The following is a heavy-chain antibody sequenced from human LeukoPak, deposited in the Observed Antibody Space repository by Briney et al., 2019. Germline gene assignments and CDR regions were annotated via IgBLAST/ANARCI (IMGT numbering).Heavy chain of an antibody. Sequence: ASVKVSCKASGGTFSSYAISWVRQAPGQGLEWMGGIIPIFGTANYAQKFQGRVTITADESTSTAYMELSSLRSEDTAVYYCALLGYSYGYAYWGQGTLVTVSS. V-gene: IGHV1-69*13. CDR3: ALLGYSYGYAY. J-gene: IGHJ4*02. CDR2: IIPIFGTA. CDR1: GGTFSSYA. D-gene: IGHD5-18*01.